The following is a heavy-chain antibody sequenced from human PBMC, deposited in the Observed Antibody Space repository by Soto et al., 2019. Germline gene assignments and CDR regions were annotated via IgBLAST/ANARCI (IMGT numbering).Heavy chain of an antibody. Sequence: PGGSLRLSCAASGFTFSGYAMHWVRQAPGKGLEWVAVISFDGTNTYYTDYLRGRFTISRDNSKNTVYLQLNSLTAEDTAVYYCAKEPHNFTWYGSTGMDVWGQGTTVTVSS. CDR2: ISFDGTNT. J-gene: IGHJ6*02. CDR1: GFTFSGYA. CDR3: AKEPHNFTWYGSTGMDV. D-gene: IGHD6-13*01. V-gene: IGHV3-30*04.